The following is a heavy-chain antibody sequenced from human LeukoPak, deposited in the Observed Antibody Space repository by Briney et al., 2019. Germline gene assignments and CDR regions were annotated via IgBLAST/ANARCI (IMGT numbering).Heavy chain of an antibody. CDR3: ARDGFGASFFDY. J-gene: IGHJ4*02. CDR2: IWYDGSNK. Sequence: GGALRLSCAASGFTFSSYGMHWVRQAPGKGLEWVADIWYDGSNKYYADSVKGRFTISRDNSKNTLYLQMNSLRAEDTAVYYCARDGFGASFFDYWGEGTLVTVSS. D-gene: IGHD3-10*01. V-gene: IGHV3-33*01. CDR1: GFTFSSYG.